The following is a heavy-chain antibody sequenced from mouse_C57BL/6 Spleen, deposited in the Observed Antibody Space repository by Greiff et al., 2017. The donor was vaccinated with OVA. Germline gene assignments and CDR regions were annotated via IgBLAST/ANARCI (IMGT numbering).Heavy chain of an antibody. CDR1: GYTFTSYW. CDR3: ARTIHYYGSSLYYFDY. D-gene: IGHD1-1*01. V-gene: IGHV1-64*01. Sequence: VQLQQPGAELVKPGASVKLSCKASGYTFTSYWMHLVNHLPGQGLEWIGMIHPNSGSTNYNEKFKSKATLTVDKSSSTAYMQLSSLTSEDSAVYYCARTIHYYGSSLYYFDYWGQGTTLTVSS. CDR2: IHPNSGST. J-gene: IGHJ2*01.